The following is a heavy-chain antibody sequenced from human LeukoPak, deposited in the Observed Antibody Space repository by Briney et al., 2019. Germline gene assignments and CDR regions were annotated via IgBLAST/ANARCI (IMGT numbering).Heavy chain of an antibody. CDR1: GFTVSSNY. Sequence: GGSLRLSXAASGFTVSSNYMNWVRQAPGKGLEWVSIIYSGGDTYYADSAKGRFTISRDNSKNTLYLQMNSLRAEDTAVYYCTRGPGSTWYSDYWGQGTLVTVSS. J-gene: IGHJ4*02. D-gene: IGHD6-13*01. CDR3: TRGPGSTWYSDY. V-gene: IGHV3-66*02. CDR2: IYSGGDT.